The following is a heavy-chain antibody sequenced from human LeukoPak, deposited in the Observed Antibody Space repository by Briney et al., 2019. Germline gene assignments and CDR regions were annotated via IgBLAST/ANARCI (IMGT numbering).Heavy chain of an antibody. V-gene: IGHV4-30-2*01. J-gene: IGHJ4*02. D-gene: IGHD2-2*01. CDR1: GGSTNTGGYF. Sequence: SETLSLTCTVSGGSTNTGGYFWSWIRQPPGKGLQWIGYVFRTGRTSYNPSLDSRVTISLDRSRNQFSLRLTSVTAADSAMYYCATEGQCGFTTCPGLQFWGQGILVSVSS. CDR2: VFRTGRT. CDR3: ATEGQCGFTTCPGLQF.